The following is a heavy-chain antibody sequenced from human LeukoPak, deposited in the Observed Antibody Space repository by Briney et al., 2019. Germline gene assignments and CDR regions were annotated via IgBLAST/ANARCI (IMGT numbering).Heavy chain of an antibody. CDR3: GTLLSNGPFDY. CDR2: IYPNSGAT. Sequence: ASVKVSCKASGYTFTGYYMHWVRQAPGQGLEWMGWIYPNSGATRYAQKFQGRVTMTRDTSISTAYMELSGLRSDDTAVYYCGTLLSNGPFDYWGQGSLVTVSS. J-gene: IGHJ4*02. V-gene: IGHV1-2*02. CDR1: GYTFTGYY.